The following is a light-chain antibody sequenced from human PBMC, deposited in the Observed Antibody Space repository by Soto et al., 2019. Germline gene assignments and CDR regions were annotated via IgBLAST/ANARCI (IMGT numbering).Light chain of an antibody. V-gene: IGKV2-28*01. Sequence: DIVMTQSPLSLPVTPGEPASISCRSRQSLRHSNGYNYLEWYLQKPGQSPQLLIYLGSNRASGVPDRFSGSGSGTDFTLKISRVEAEDVGVYYGMQALQTPFTFGGGTKVEIK. J-gene: IGKJ4*01. CDR2: LGS. CDR1: QSLRHSNGYNY. CDR3: MQALQTPFT.